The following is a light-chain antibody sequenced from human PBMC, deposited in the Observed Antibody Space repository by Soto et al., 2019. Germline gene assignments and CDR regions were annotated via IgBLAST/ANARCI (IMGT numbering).Light chain of an antibody. J-gene: IGLJ3*02. CDR2: NTN. CDR3: VLYLGSGIWV. V-gene: IGLV8-61*01. Sequence: QTVVTQEPPFSVSPGGTVIMTCGLSSGSVTTSYYPSWYQQTPGQAPRTLIYNTNIRSSGVPDRFSGSILGNKAALTITGAQADDESDYYCVLYLGSGIWVFGGGTHLTVL. CDR1: SGSVTTSYY.